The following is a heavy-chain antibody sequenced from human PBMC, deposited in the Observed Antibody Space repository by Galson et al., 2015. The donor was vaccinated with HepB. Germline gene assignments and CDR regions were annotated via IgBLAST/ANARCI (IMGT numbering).Heavy chain of an antibody. CDR3: ARGHTAIDY. D-gene: IGHD2-21*02. CDR1: GFTFDDYA. J-gene: IGHJ4*02. V-gene: IGHV3-48*01. Sequence: SLRLSCAASGFTFDDYAMSWVRQAPGRGLEWVSYITSISTTIYYADSAKGRFTISRDNAKNSLYLQMNSLRAEDTAVYYCARGHTAIDYWGQGALVTVSS. CDR2: ITSISTTI.